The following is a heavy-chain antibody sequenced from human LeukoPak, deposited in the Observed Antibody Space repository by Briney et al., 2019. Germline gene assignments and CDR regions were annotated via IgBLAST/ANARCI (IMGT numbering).Heavy chain of an antibody. CDR2: ISGSGGST. CDR1: GFTFSSYA. D-gene: IGHD3-10*01. Sequence: GGSLRLSCAASGFTFSSYAMSWVRQAPGKGLEWVSAISGSGGSTYYADSVKGRFTISRDNSKNTLYLQMNSLIAEDTAVYYCAKDRVVRGVRGAFDIWGQGTMVTVSS. J-gene: IGHJ3*02. CDR3: AKDRVVRGVRGAFDI. V-gene: IGHV3-23*01.